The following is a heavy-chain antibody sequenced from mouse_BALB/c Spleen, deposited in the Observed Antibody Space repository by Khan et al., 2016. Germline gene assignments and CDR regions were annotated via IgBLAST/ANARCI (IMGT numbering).Heavy chain of an antibody. CDR2: ISSGTSTI. Sequence: EVELVESGGGLVQPGGSRKLSCAASGFTFRSFGMHWVRQAPEKGLEWVAYISSGTSTIYYTDTVKGRFTISRDNPKNTLFLQMTSLRSEDTAMYYCSRCSIYALDYWGQGTSVTVSS. V-gene: IGHV5-17*02. J-gene: IGHJ4*01. CDR1: GFTFRSFG. CDR3: SRCSIYALDY. D-gene: IGHD1-1*01.